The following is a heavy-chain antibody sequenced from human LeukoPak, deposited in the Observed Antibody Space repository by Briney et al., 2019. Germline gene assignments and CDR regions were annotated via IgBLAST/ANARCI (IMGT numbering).Heavy chain of an antibody. Sequence: GGSLRLSCAASGFTFSSYSMNWVRQAPGKGLXXXXXXSSSSSYIYYADSVKGRFTIPRDNAKNSLYLQMNSLRAEDTAVYYCARVLLWFGESYYGMDVWGKGTTVTVSS. CDR2: XSSSSSYI. CDR3: ARVLLWFGESYYGMDV. D-gene: IGHD3-10*01. V-gene: IGHV3-21*01. J-gene: IGHJ6*04. CDR1: GFTFSSYS.